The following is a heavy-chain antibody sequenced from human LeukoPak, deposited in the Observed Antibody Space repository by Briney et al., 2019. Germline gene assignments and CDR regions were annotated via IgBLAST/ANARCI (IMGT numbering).Heavy chain of an antibody. CDR1: GGSISSYY. J-gene: IGHJ4*02. Sequence: SETLSLTRTVSGGSISSYYWSWIRQPPGKGLEWIGYIYNGGRTNYNPSLKSRVTISVDTSKNQFSLRLTSVTAADTAVYYCARGHSNCSPTSCYFPSDYWGQGTLVTVSS. CDR2: IYNGGRT. CDR3: ARGHSNCSPTSCYFPSDY. D-gene: IGHD2-2*01. V-gene: IGHV4-59*01.